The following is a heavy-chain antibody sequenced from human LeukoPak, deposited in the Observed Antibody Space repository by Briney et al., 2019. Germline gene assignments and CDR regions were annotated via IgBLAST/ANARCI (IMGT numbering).Heavy chain of an antibody. D-gene: IGHD3-10*01. CDR2: IYSGGST. Sequence: GGSLRLSCAASGFTVSSNYMSWVRQAPGKGLEWVSVIYSGGSTYYADSVKGRITISRDNSKNTLYLQMNSLRAEDTAVYYCARCGTMVRGALDAFDIWGQGTMVTVSS. J-gene: IGHJ3*02. CDR3: ARCGTMVRGALDAFDI. CDR1: GFTVSSNY. V-gene: IGHV3-53*01.